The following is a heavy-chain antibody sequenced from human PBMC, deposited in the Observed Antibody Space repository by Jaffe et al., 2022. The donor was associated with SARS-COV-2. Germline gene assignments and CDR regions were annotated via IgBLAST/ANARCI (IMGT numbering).Heavy chain of an antibody. CDR1: GFTFSGYW. J-gene: IGHJ4*02. CDR2: IKTGGSEN. CDR3: ARYGNWGREDY. Sequence: EVQLVESGGGLVQVGGSLRLSCAASGFTFSGYWMSWVRQAPGKGLEWVAHIKTGGSENYYVDSVKGRFTISRDDGKKSLFLQMNSLRAEDTAVYYCARYGNWGREDYWGQGTLVTVSS. D-gene: IGHD3-16*01. V-gene: IGHV3-7*03.